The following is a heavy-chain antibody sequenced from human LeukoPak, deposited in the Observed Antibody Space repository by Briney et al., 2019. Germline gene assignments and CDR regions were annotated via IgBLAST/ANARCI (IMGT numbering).Heavy chain of an antibody. J-gene: IGHJ4*02. CDR2: IRYDGSNK. V-gene: IGHV3-30*02. CDR1: GFTFSSYG. Sequence: GGSLRLSCAASGFTFSSYGMSWVRQAPDKGLEWVAFIRYDGSNKYYADSVKGRFTISRDNSKNTLYLQMNGLRAEDTAVYYCAKDSSTSCHDWGQGTLVTVSS. D-gene: IGHD2-2*01. CDR3: AKDSSTSCHD.